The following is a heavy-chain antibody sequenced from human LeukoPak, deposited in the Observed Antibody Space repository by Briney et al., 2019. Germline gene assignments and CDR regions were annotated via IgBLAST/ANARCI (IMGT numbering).Heavy chain of an antibody. CDR1: GYTFTSYG. CDR2: INPSGGST. D-gene: IGHD6-19*01. V-gene: IGHV1-46*01. J-gene: IGHJ4*02. Sequence: GASVKVSCTASGYTFTSYGISWVRQAPGQGLEWMGIINPSGGSTSYAQKFQGRVTMTRDTSTSTVYMELSSLRSEDTAVYYCATLNSSGWYVDYWGQGTLVTVSS. CDR3: ATLNSSGWYVDY.